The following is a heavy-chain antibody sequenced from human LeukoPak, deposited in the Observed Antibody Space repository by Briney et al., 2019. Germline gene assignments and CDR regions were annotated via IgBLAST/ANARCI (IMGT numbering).Heavy chain of an antibody. V-gene: IGHV4-59*01. CDR1: GGSISGYY. CDR3: ARGRFATLPGD. D-gene: IGHD2-15*01. CDR2: VYYSGYI. J-gene: IGHJ4*02. Sequence: SETLSLTCTVSGGSISGYYGNWIRQPPGKGLEYIGYVYYSGYINYNPSLKSRVTMSMDTSKNQFSLKLSSVTAADTAVYYCARGRFATLPGDWGQGTLVTVSS.